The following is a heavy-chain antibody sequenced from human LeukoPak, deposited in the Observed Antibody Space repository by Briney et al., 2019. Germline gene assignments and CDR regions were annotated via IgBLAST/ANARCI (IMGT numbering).Heavy chain of an antibody. D-gene: IGHD6-13*01. J-gene: IGHJ4*02. CDR2: FYYTGSS. Sequence: PSETLSLTCTVSGGSIGSYYWSWIRQPPGKGLEWIGYFYYTGSSNYNPSLKSRVTMSVDTSNNQFSLKLSSVTAADTAVYYCARVSSSWLLPKYWGQGTLVTVSS. CDR1: GGSIGSYY. CDR3: ARVSSSWLLPKY. V-gene: IGHV4-59*01.